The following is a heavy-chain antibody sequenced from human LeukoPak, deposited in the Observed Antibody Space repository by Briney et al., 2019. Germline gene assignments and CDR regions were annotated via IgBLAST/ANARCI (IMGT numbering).Heavy chain of an antibody. CDR2: IYYSGST. CDR1: GGSLSSGDYY. J-gene: IGHJ4*02. CDR3: ASDSGSSPFDY. Sequence: SETLSLTCTVSGGSLSSGDYYWSWIRQPPGKGLEWIGYIYYSGSTYYNPSLKSRVTISVDTSKNQFSLKLSSVTAADTAVYYCASDSGSSPFDYWGQGTLVTVSS. D-gene: IGHD1-26*01. V-gene: IGHV4-30-4*08.